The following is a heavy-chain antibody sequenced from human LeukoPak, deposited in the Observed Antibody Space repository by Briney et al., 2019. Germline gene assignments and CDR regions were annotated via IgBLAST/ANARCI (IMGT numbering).Heavy chain of an antibody. CDR1: SGSISSSPYY. CDR3: ARHPPPMGSSGWYSWFDP. D-gene: IGHD6-19*01. V-gene: IGHV4-39*01. CDR2: IHYSGST. J-gene: IGHJ5*02. Sequence: SETLSLTCTVSSGSISSSPYYWGWIRQPPGKALEWIGSIHYSGSTNYHPSFKSRVTISVDTSKNQLSLKLRSVIAADTAVHYCARHPPPMGSSGWYSWFDPWGQGTLVTVSS.